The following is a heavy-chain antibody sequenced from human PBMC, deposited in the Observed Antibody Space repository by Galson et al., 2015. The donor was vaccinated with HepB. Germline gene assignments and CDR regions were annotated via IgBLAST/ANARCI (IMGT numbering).Heavy chain of an antibody. CDR2: IWYDGSNK. CDR3: ARDPPSRGGRGIDY. J-gene: IGHJ4*02. CDR1: GFTFSSYG. D-gene: IGHD3-16*01. Sequence: SLRLSCAASGFTFSSYGMHWVRQAPGKGLEWVAVIWYDGSNKYYADSVKGRFTISRDNSKNTLYLQMNSLRAEDTAVYYCARDPPSRGGRGIDYWGQGTLVTVSS. V-gene: IGHV3-33*01.